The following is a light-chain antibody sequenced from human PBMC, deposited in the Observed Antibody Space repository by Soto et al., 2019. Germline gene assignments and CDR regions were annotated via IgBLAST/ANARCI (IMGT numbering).Light chain of an antibody. CDR3: QQRSNWPPIT. CDR1: QSASSSY. Sequence: IVLTQSPATLSLSPGERATLSCRASQSASSSYLAWYQQKPGQAPRLLIYDASNRATGIPARFSGSGSGTDFTLTISSLEPEDFAVYYCQQRSNWPPITFGQGTRLEIK. V-gene: IGKV3-11*01. J-gene: IGKJ5*01. CDR2: DAS.